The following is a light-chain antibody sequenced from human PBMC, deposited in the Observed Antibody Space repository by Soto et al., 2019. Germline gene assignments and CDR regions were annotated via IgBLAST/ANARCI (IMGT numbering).Light chain of an antibody. CDR3: NQNKNWPPLT. J-gene: IGKJ4*01. CDR1: QSVSSN. CDR2: GAS. V-gene: IGKV3-15*01. Sequence: EIVMTQSPATLSVSPGERATLSCRASQSVSSNLAWYQQKPGQAPRLLIYGASTRATGIPARFSGSGSGTDFTLTTSTLRSKDLEVDYYNQNKNWPPLTFGGGKNGEI.